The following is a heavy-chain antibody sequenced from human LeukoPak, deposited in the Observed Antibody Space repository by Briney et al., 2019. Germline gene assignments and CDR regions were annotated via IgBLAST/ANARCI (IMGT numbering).Heavy chain of an antibody. J-gene: IGHJ4*02. Sequence: GASVKNSCKASGGTFSSYAISWVRQAPGQGLEWMGRIIPILGIANYAQKFQGRVTITADESTSTAYMELSSLRSEDTAVYYCARDRSIAARPGYFDYWGQGTLVTVSS. V-gene: IGHV1-69*04. CDR2: IIPILGIA. D-gene: IGHD6-6*01. CDR3: ARDRSIAARPGYFDY. CDR1: GGTFSSYA.